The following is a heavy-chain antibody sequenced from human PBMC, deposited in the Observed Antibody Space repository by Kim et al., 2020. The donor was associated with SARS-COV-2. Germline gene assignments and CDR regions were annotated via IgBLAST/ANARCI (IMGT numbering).Heavy chain of an antibody. D-gene: IGHD1-26*01. V-gene: IGHV3-21*01. Sequence: GGSLRLSCAASGFTFSSYSMNWVRQAPGKGLEWVSSISSSSSYIYYADSVKGRFTISRDNAKNSLYLQMNSLRAEDTAVYYCARVHSIVGATHFDYWGQGTLVTVSS. CDR1: GFTFSSYS. J-gene: IGHJ4*02. CDR2: ISSSSSYI. CDR3: ARVHSIVGATHFDY.